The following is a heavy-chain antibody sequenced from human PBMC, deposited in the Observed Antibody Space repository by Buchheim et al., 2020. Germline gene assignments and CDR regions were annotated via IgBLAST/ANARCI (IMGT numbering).Heavy chain of an antibody. CDR1: GGSFSGYY. CDR3: ARGGLRYFDWLSSGNYFDY. J-gene: IGHJ4*02. D-gene: IGHD3-9*01. V-gene: IGHV4-34*01. CDR2: INHSGST. Sequence: QVQLQQWGAGLLKPSETLSLTCAVYGGSFSGYYWSWIRQPPGKGLEWIGEINHSGSTNYNPSLKSRVTISVDTSKNQFSLRLSSVTAADTAVYDCARGGLRYFDWLSSGNYFDYWGQGTL.